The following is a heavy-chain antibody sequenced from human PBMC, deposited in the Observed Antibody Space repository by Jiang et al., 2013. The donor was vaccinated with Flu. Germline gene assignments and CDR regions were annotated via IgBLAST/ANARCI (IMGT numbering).Heavy chain of an antibody. Sequence: SLRCAVSGYSVNTGLLRGAGSGSPQVRGWSGLVNVYHTGSAYYNPSLKSRVTMSIDTSKNQFSLELTSVTAADTAVYFCVRDLIRGRAYDYYSGRLGQRDHGHRLL. V-gene: IGHV4-38-2*02. CDR3: VRDLIRGRAYDYYSGR. CDR2: VYHTGSA. J-gene: IGHJ6*03. D-gene: IGHD3-10*01. CDR1: GYSVNTGLL.